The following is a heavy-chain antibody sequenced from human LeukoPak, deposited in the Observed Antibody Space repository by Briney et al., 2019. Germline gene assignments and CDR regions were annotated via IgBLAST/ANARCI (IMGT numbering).Heavy chain of an antibody. V-gene: IGHV4-39*01. CDR2: IYYSGSA. J-gene: IGHJ4*02. D-gene: IGHD5-18*01. CDR3: ANGYSYGSFDF. Sequence: SETLSLTCTVSGGSISSSSYYWGWIRQPPGKGLEWIGTIYYSGSAYYNPSLKSRVTISVDTSKNQFSLKLSSVTAADTAVYYCANGYSYGSFDFWGQGTLVTVSS. CDR1: GGSISSSSYY.